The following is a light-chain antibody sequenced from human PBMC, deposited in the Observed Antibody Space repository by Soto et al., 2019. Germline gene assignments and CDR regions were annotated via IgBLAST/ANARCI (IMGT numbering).Light chain of an antibody. V-gene: IGLV1-44*01. J-gene: IGLJ2*01. CDR1: GSSIGTNT. Sequence: QSVLTQPPSASGTPGQRVSISCSGSGSSIGTNTVNWYRQLPGTAPKLLIYANNQRPSGVPDRFSGSKSGTSASLAISGLQSEYEAEYYCAAWDGSLNNVLFGGGTKVTVL. CDR3: AAWDGSLNNVL. CDR2: ANN.